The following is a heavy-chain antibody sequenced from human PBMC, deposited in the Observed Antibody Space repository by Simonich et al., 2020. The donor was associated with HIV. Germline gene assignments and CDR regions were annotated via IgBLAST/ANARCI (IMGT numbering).Heavy chain of an antibody. CDR2: FDPEYGEA. CDR3: ATTRHSSGFYGDY. D-gene: IGHD6-19*01. J-gene: IGHJ4*02. CDR1: GYTLTELS. Sequence: QVQLVQSGAEVKKPGASVKVSCKVSGYTLTELSMRWVGQVPGKGLEWMGVFDPEYGEAIYAQKFQGRVTMTEDTSTETAYMELSSLRSEDTAVYYCATTRHSSGFYGDYWGQGTLVTVSS. V-gene: IGHV1-24*01.